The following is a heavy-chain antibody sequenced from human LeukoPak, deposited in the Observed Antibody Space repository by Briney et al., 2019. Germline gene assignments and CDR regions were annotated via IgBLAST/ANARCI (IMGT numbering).Heavy chain of an antibody. Sequence: GGSLRLSCAASGFTFSSYSMNWVRQAPGKGLEWVSSISSSSSYIYYADSVKGRFTISRDNAKNSLYLQMNSLRAEDTAVYYCARGLGAYGEGRYYFDYWGQGTLVTVSS. J-gene: IGHJ4*02. CDR1: GFTFSSYS. CDR2: ISSSSSYI. V-gene: IGHV3-21*01. D-gene: IGHD4-17*01. CDR3: ARGLGAYGEGRYYFDY.